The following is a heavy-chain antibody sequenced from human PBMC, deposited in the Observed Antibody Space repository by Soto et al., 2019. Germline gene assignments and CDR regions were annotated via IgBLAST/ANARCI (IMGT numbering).Heavy chain of an antibody. D-gene: IGHD4-17*01. CDR1: GGTFSTLA. Sequence: QVQLVQSGTEVKKPGSSVKVSCKASGGTFSTLAVSWVRQAPGQGLEWMGGIIPIFGRPVYAQKFQGRVTITADESTSIVYMKLSSLSSEDTAVYYCARAPYEDYAVPEPNYFDSWGQGTLVTVSS. V-gene: IGHV1-69*01. J-gene: IGHJ4*02. CDR3: ARAPYEDYAVPEPNYFDS. CDR2: IIPIFGRP.